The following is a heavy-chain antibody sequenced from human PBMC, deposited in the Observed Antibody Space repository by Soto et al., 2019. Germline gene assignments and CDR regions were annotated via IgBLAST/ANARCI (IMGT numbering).Heavy chain of an antibody. D-gene: IGHD3-10*01. CDR1: VYSFTSYD. Sequence: XSVKVSCKASVYSFTSYDINWVRQATGQGLEWMGWMNPNSGNTGYAQKFQGRVTMTRNTSISTAYMELSSLRSEDTAVYYCTRDLGQYLVFDHWAQGVQVTVSS. J-gene: IGHJ5*02. CDR3: TRDLGQYLVFDH. V-gene: IGHV1-8*01. CDR2: MNPNSGNT.